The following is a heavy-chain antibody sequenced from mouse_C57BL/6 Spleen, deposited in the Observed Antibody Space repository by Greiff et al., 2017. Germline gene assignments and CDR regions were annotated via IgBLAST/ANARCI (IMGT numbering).Heavy chain of an antibody. CDR2: INPNYGTT. CDR1: GYSFTDYN. D-gene: IGHD3-2*02. V-gene: IGHV1-39*01. CDR3: ARSRRLGLDY. J-gene: IGHJ2*01. Sequence: EVQLQQSGPELVKPGASVKISCKASGYSFTDYNMNWVKQSNGKSLEWIGVINPNYGTTSSDQKFKGKATLTVDKASSTACMQLNSLRSEDSAIYYCARSRRLGLDYWGQGTTLTVSS.